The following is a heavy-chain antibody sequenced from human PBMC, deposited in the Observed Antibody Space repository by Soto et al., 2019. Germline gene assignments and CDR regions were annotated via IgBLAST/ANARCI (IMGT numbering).Heavy chain of an antibody. D-gene: IGHD4-17*01. CDR1: GGSISSGDYY. J-gene: IGHJ4*02. CDR3: ARDPWPDYGGNSEAY. CDR2: IYYSGST. V-gene: IGHV4-30-4*01. Sequence: SETLSLTRTVSGGSISSGDYYWSWIRQPPGKGLEWIGYIYYSGSTYYNPSLKSRVTISVDTSKNQFSLKLSSVTAADTAVYYCARDPWPDYGGNSEAYWGQGTLVTVSS.